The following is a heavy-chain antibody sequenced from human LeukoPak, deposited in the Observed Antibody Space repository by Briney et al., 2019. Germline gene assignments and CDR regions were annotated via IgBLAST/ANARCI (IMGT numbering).Heavy chain of an antibody. CDR1: GYTFTGYY. CDR3: ARVARYTAMGGFDY. D-gene: IGHD5-18*01. J-gene: IGHJ4*02. Sequence: ASVKVSCKASGYTFTGYYMHWVRQAPGQGLEWMGWINPNSGGTNYAQKFQGRVTMTRDTSISTAYMELSRLRSDDTAVYYCARVARYTAMGGFDYWGQGTLATVSS. V-gene: IGHV1-2*02. CDR2: INPNSGGT.